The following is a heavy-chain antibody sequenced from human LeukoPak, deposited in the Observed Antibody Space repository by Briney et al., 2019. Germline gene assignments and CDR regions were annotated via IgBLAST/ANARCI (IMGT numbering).Heavy chain of an antibody. CDR2: INAYNGNT. J-gene: IGHJ6*01. CDR3: ARGDSSGYQSVYYGMDV. Sequence: ASVKVSCKASGYTVSYYGISWVRQAPGQGLEWMGWINAYNGNTDYAQKFQGRVTMTTDTSTSKAYMELRSLRSDDTAVYYCARGDSSGYQSVYYGMDVWGQGTTVTVSS. V-gene: IGHV1-18*01. D-gene: IGHD3-22*01. CDR1: GYTVSYYG.